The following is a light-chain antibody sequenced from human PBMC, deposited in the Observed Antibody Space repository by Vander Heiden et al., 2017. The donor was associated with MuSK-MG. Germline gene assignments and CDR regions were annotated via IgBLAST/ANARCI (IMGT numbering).Light chain of an antibody. Sequence: DIKMTQSPSTLSASVGDRVTITCRASQSISSWLAWYQQKPGKAPKLLIYDASSLESGVPSRFSGSGSGTEFTLTISSLQPDDFATYYCQQNNSNPFTFGRGTKVEIK. CDR3: QQNNSNPFT. CDR1: QSISSW. CDR2: DAS. V-gene: IGKV1-5*01. J-gene: IGKJ4*01.